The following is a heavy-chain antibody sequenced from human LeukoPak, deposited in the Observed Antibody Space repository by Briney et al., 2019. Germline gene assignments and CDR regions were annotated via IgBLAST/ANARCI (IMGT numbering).Heavy chain of an antibody. V-gene: IGHV4-59*01. CDR2: IYYSGST. J-gene: IGHJ5*02. D-gene: IGHD6-13*01. Sequence: SETLSLTCTVSGGSISSYYWSWIRQPPGKGLEWIGYIYYSGSTNHNPSLKSRVIISMDTSKNQFSLKLSSVTAADTAVYYCAREVSSTWFEWFDPWGQGTLVTVSS. CDR1: GGSISSYY. CDR3: AREVSSTWFEWFDP.